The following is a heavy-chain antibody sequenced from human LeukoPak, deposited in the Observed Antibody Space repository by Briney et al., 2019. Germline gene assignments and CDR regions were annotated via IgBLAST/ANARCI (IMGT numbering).Heavy chain of an antibody. V-gene: IGHV4-59*11. Sequence: PSETLSLTCTLSVRPLSSHYWNWIRQSPGKGLEWIGDILSSGKIRYNPSLESRVTMSLDTSKNQFSLKLISVTAADTALYYCARDPDYDVLAAFDIWGQGTLVTVSS. CDR2: ILSSGKI. CDR1: VRPLSSHY. D-gene: IGHD3-9*01. J-gene: IGHJ3*02. CDR3: ARDPDYDVLAAFDI.